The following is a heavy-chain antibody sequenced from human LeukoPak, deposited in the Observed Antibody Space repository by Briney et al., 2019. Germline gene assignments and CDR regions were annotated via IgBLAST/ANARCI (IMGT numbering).Heavy chain of an antibody. D-gene: IGHD4-17*01. CDR1: GFTFSSYS. CDR3: AKDLLRGATVTTFGY. CDR2: VSRSSSCI. V-gene: IGHV3-21*01. Sequence: GGSLRLSCAASGFTFSSYSMNWVRQAPGKGLEWVSSVSRSSSCIYYADSVKGRFTISRDNAENSLYLQMNSLRAEDTAVYYCAKDLLRGATVTTFGYWGQGTLVTVSS. J-gene: IGHJ4*02.